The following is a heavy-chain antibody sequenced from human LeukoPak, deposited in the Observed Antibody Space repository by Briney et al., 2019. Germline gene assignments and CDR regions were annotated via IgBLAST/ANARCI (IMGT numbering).Heavy chain of an antibody. J-gene: IGHJ4*02. CDR1: GGSISSYY. V-gene: IGHV4-59*08. Sequence: KPSETLSLTCTVSGGSISSYYWSWIRQPPGKGLEWIGYIYYSGSTNYNPSLKSRVTILVDTSKNQFSLKLSSVTAADTAVYYCARLRYYYGSGSYPTLDYWGQGTLVTVSS. CDR3: ARLRYYYGSGSYPTLDY. D-gene: IGHD3-10*01. CDR2: IYYSGST.